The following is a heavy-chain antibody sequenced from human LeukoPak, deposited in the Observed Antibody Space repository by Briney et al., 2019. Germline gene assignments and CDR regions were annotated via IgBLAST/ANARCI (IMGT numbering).Heavy chain of an antibody. CDR3: ARSGVTALSWVDP. CDR2: MYHSGST. Sequence: SETLSLTCTVSGGSISSSSYYWGWIRQPPGKGLEWIGSMYHSGSTNYNPSLKSRITISVDTSKNQFSLKLSSVTAADTAVYYCARSGVTALSWVDPWGQGTLVTVSS. J-gene: IGHJ5*02. V-gene: IGHV4-39*07. CDR1: GGSISSSSYY. D-gene: IGHD2-21*02.